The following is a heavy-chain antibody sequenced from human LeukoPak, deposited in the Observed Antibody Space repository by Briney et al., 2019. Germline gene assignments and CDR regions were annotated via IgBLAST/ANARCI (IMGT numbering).Heavy chain of an antibody. CDR3: AGRTPTYYYGSGSYLD. CDR1: GGSFSGYY. D-gene: IGHD3-10*01. V-gene: IGHV4-34*01. Sequence: SETLSLTCAVYGGSFSGYYWSWIRQPPGKGLEWIGEINHSGSTNYNPSLKSRVTISVDTSKNQFSLKLRSVTAADTAVYYWAGRTPTYYYGSGSYLDWGQGTLVTVSS. J-gene: IGHJ4*02. CDR2: INHSGST.